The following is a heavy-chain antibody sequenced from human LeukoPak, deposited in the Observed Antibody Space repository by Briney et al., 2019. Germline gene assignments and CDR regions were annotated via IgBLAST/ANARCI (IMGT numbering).Heavy chain of an antibody. V-gene: IGHV3-9*01. CDR2: ISWNSGSI. D-gene: IGHD3-10*01. CDR1: GFTFDDYG. Sequence: GGSLRLSCAASGFTFDDYGMSWVRQAPGKGLEWVSGISWNSGSIGYADSVKGRFTISRDNAKNSLYLQMNSLRAEDTALYYCAKDIYGSGSYYNYMDVWGKGTTVTISS. CDR3: AKDIYGSGSYYNYMDV. J-gene: IGHJ6*03.